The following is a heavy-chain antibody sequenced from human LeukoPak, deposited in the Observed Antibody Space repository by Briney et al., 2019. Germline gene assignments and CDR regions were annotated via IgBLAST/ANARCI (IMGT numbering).Heavy chain of an antibody. J-gene: IGHJ4*02. CDR3: ARDVGYCSSTSCSRGDY. CDR2: ISAYNGNT. Sequence: RASVKVSCKASGYTFTNYGISWVRQAPGQGLEWMGRISAYNGNTDYAQKLQGRVTMTTDTSTTTAYMELRSLRSDDTAVYYCARDVGYCSSTSCSRGDYWGQGTLVTVSS. CDR1: GYTFTNYG. V-gene: IGHV1-18*01. D-gene: IGHD2-2*01.